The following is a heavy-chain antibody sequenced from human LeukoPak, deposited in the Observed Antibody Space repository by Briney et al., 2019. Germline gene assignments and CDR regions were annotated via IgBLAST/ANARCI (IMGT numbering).Heavy chain of an antibody. J-gene: IGHJ3*02. D-gene: IGHD6-19*01. CDR1: GGSISSYY. Sequence: SETLSLTCTVSGGSISSYYWSWIRQPAGKGLEWIGRIYTSGSTNYNPSLKSRVTMSVDTSKNQFSLKLSSVTAADTAVYYCTRRAGTDSNGAFDIWGQGTMVTVSS. CDR3: TRRAGTDSNGAFDI. V-gene: IGHV4-4*07. CDR2: IYTSGST.